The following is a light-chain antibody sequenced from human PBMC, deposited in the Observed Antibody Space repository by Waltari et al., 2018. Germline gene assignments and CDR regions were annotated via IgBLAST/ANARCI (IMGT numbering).Light chain of an antibody. V-gene: IGKV4-1*01. Sequence: DIVMTQSPDSLAVSLGERATINCKSSQSVLYSSNNKNYLAWYQQKPGQPPKLLLYWASTRESGLPDRFSGSGSGTYFTLTISSLQAEDVAVYYCQQYYSTLRTFGQGTKVEIK. J-gene: IGKJ1*01. CDR3: QQYYSTLRT. CDR2: WAS. CDR1: QSVLYSSNNKNY.